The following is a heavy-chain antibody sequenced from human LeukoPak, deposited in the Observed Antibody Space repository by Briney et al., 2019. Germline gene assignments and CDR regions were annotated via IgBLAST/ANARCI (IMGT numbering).Heavy chain of an antibody. V-gene: IGHV3-49*04. CDR1: RFTFGDYA. D-gene: IGHD3-16*01. CDR2: IRTEAYDGAT. J-gene: IGHJ6*03. CDR3: TRTFGYYYFYMDV. Sequence: SGGSLRLSCAASRFTFGDYAMSWVRQAPGKGLEWVGFIRTEAYDGATDYGASVKGRFTISRDDSKNIAYLQMNSLNTEDTAVYYCTRTFGYYYFYMDVWGKGTTVIVSS.